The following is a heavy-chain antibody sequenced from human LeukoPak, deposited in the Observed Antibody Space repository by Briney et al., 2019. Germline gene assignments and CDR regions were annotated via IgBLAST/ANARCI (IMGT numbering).Heavy chain of an antibody. V-gene: IGHV4-39*01. CDR3: ARQGLDGGAFY. CDR1: GGSISSSSYY. CDR2: IYYSGST. D-gene: IGHD4-23*01. Sequence: SETLSLTCTVSGGSISSSSYYWGWIRQLPGKGLEWIGSIYYSGSTYYNPSLKSRVTISVDTSKNQFSLKLSSVTAADTAVYYCARQGLDGGAFYWGQGTLVTVSS. J-gene: IGHJ4*02.